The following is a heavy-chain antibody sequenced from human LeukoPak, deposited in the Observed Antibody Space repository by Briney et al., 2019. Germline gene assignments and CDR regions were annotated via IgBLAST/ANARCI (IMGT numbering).Heavy chain of an antibody. CDR2: MNPNSGAT. CDR1: GYTFTSYD. D-gene: IGHD6-19*01. V-gene: IGHV1-8*01. J-gene: IGHJ3*02. CDR3: ATGWLATNAFDI. Sequence: ASVKVSCKASGYTFTSYDFNWLRQATGQGPEWMGWMNPNSGATGYAQKFQGRVTMTEDTSTDTAYMELSSLRSEDTAVYYCATGWLATNAFDIWGQGTMVTVSS.